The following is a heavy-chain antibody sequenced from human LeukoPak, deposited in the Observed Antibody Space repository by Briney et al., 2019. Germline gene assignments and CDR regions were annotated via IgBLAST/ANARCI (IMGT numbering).Heavy chain of an antibody. V-gene: IGHV3-21*01. CDR1: GFTFSSYS. CDR3: ARDGGLLFLDY. J-gene: IGHJ4*02. CDR2: ISSSSSYI. Sequence: GGSPRLSCAASGFTFSSYSMNWVRQAPGKGLEWVSSISSSSSYIYYADSVKGRFTISRDNAKNSLYLQMNSLRAEDTAVYYCARDGGLLFLDYWGQGTLVTVSS. D-gene: IGHD2-21*01.